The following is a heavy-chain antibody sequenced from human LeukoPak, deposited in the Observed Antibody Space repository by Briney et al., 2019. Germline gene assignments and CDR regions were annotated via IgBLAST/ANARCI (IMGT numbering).Heavy chain of an antibody. Sequence: GGSLRLSCAASGFTFSSYAMHWVRQAPGKGLEWVAVISYDGSNKYYADSAKGRFTISTDNSKNTLYLQMNSLRAEDTAVYYCARGQLGCSSTSCPTYYYYYGMDVWGQGTTVTVSS. CDR1: GFTFSSYA. V-gene: IGHV3-30*04. CDR3: ARGQLGCSSTSCPTYYYYYGMDV. D-gene: IGHD2-2*01. CDR2: ISYDGSNK. J-gene: IGHJ6*02.